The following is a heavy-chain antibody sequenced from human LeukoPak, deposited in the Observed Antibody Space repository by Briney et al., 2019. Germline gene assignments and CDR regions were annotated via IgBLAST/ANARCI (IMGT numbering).Heavy chain of an antibody. J-gene: IGHJ4*02. Sequence: SETLSLTCAVYGGSFSGYYWSWIRQPPGKGLEWIGSIYYSGSTYYNPSLKSRVTISVDTSKNQFSLKLSSVTAADTAVYYCARDLGYSYDYSIDYWGQGTLVTVSS. CDR1: GGSFSGYY. D-gene: IGHD5-18*01. CDR3: ARDLGYSYDYSIDY. CDR2: IYYSGST. V-gene: IGHV4-34*01.